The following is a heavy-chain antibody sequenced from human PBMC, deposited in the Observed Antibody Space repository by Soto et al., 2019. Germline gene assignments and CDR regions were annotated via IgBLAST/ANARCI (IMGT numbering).Heavy chain of an antibody. Sequence: GGSLRLSCAASGFTFSSYEMNWVRQAPGKGLEWVSYISSSGSTIYYADSVQGRFTISRDNAKNSLYLQMNSLRAEDTAVYYCARDFKAEYYYDSSGYYKKPHAAFDIWGQGTMVTVSS. J-gene: IGHJ3*02. D-gene: IGHD3-22*01. CDR2: ISSSGSTI. CDR1: GFTFSSYE. V-gene: IGHV3-48*03. CDR3: ARDFKAEYYYDSSGYYKKPHAAFDI.